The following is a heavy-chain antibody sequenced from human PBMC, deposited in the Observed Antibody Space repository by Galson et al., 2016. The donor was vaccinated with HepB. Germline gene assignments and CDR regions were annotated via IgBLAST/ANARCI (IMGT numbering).Heavy chain of an antibody. CDR2: ISYDGSKK. CDR3: VKDWEMGDYGRYGMDA. CDR1: GFSFSDFG. Sequence: SLRLSCAASGFSFSDFGMHWVRQAPGTGLDWVAVISYDGSKKYYGDSVKGRFTVSRDNSKTKLYLQMNSLRAEDTALYYCVKDWEMGDYGRYGMDAWGKGTMVTVSS. J-gene: IGHJ6*04. D-gene: IGHD4-17*01. V-gene: IGHV3-30*18.